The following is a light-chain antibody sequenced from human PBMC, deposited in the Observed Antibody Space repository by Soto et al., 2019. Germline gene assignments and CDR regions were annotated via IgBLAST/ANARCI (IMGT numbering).Light chain of an antibody. V-gene: IGKV3-15*01. CDR1: QSMTTK. J-gene: IGKJ5*01. CDR3: QQQNTCHPWP. CDR2: GAS. Sequence: EIVMTQSPATLSVSPGEGVTLSCRASQSMTTKLAWYQQKPGQAPRLLIHGASTRATGIPARFSGSGSGTEFTLTISSLQSEDFSVYYRQQQNTCHPWPSGQ.